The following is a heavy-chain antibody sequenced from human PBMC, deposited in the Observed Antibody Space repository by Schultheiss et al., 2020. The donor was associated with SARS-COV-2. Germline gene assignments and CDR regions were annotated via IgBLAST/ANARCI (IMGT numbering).Heavy chain of an antibody. CDR1: GGSFSSSSYY. V-gene: IGHV4-39*07. D-gene: IGHD4-23*01. Sequence: SETLSLTCAVYGGSFSSSSYYWGWIRQPPGKGLEWIGSIYYSGSTNYNPSLKSRVTISVDTSKNQFSLKLSSVTAADTAVYYCARVTATVVETSIDYWGQGTLVTVSS. CDR3: ARVTATVVETSIDY. CDR2: IYYSGST. J-gene: IGHJ4*02.